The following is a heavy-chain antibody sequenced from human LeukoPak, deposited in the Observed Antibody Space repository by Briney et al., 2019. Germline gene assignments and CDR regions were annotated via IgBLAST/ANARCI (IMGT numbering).Heavy chain of an antibody. D-gene: IGHD3-22*01. V-gene: IGHV3-33*01. J-gene: IGHJ5*02. CDR2: IWYDGSNK. Sequence: GGSLRLSCAASGFTFSSYGMHWVRQAPGKGLEWVAVIWYDGSNKYYAGSVKGRFTISRDNSKNTLYLQMNSLRAEDTAVYYCAGASSGYHNWFDPWGQGTLVTVSS. CDR1: GFTFSSYG. CDR3: AGASSGYHNWFDP.